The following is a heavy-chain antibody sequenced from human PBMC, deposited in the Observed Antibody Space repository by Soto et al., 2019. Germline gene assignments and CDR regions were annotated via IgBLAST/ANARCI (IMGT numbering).Heavy chain of an antibody. CDR1: GGTFSSYA. CDR2: IIPIFGTA. CDR3: ARDLRAPIQLWLLYY. Sequence: QVQLVQSGAEVKKPGSSVKVSCKASGGTFSSYAISWVRQAPGQGLEWMGGIIPIFGTANYAQKFQGRVTITADESTSTAYMELSSLRSADTVVYYCARDLRAPIQLWLLYYCGQGTLVTVSS. J-gene: IGHJ4*02. D-gene: IGHD5-18*01. V-gene: IGHV1-69*12.